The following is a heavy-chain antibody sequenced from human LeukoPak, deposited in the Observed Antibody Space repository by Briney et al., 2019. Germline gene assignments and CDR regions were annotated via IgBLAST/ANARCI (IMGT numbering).Heavy chain of an antibody. J-gene: IGHJ4*02. V-gene: IGHV1-18*01. D-gene: IGHD6-13*01. CDR1: GYTFTSYG. CDR2: ISAYNGNT. Sequence: ASVKVSCKASGYTFTSYGISWVRQAPGQGLEWMGWISAYNGNTNYAQKLQGRVTMITDTSTSTAYMELRSLRSDDTAVYYCARDPGAYSSSWYGVMGYWGQGTLVTVSS. CDR3: ARDPGAYSSSWYGVMGY.